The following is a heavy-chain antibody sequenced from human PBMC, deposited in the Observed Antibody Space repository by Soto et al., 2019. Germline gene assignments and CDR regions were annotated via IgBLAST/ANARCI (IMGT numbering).Heavy chain of an antibody. Sequence: QVQLVESGGGVVQPGRSLRLSCAASGFTFSSYGMHWVRQAPGKGLEWVAVISYDGSNKYYADSVKGRFTISRDNSKNTLYLQMNSLRAEDTAVYYCAKLAPYYHFWSGHFDYWGQGTLVTVSS. J-gene: IGHJ4*02. CDR2: ISYDGSNK. D-gene: IGHD3-3*01. CDR1: GFTFSSYG. V-gene: IGHV3-30*18. CDR3: AKLAPYYHFWSGHFDY.